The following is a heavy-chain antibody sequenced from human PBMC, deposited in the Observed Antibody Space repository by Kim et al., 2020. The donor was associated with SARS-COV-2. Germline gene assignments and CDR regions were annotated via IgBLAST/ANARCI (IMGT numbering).Heavy chain of an antibody. D-gene: IGHD6-13*01. CDR1: GFTVSSNY. V-gene: IGHV3-53*01. J-gene: IGHJ4*02. Sequence: GGSRRLSCAASGFTVSSNYMSWVRQAPGKGLEWVSVIYSDGSTYYADSVKGRFTISRDNSKNTLYLQMNSLRAEDTAVYYCATTPPRYSSSWYLFNWGQGTLVTVSS. CDR3: ATTPPRYSSSWYLFN. CDR2: IYSDGST.